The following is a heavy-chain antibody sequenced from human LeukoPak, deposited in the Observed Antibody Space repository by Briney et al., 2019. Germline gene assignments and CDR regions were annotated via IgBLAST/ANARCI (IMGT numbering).Heavy chain of an antibody. D-gene: IGHD3-10*01. CDR1: GFTLTYYA. CDR3: ARTLALYGSGSFFDF. CDR2: ISYDGSIK. V-gene: IGHV3-30-3*01. Sequence: GGSLRLSCAASGFTLTYYAMHLVRQAPGKGLEWVAVISYDGSIKYYADSLKGRFTISRDNSKNTLYLQMNSLRAEDTAVYYCARTLALYGSGSFFDFWGQGTLVTVSS. J-gene: IGHJ4*02.